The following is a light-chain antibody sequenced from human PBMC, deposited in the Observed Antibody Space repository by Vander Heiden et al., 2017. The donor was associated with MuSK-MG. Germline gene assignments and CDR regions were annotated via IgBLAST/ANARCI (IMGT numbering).Light chain of an antibody. J-gene: IGLJ2*01. CDR1: SSNIGAGYD. V-gene: IGLV1-40*01. CDR2: ANN. Sequence: QSVLTQPPSVSGAPGQRVTISCTGGSSNIGAGYDVHWYQQLPGTAPKLLIYANNNRPSGVPDRFSGSKSGTSASLAITGLQAEDEADYYCQSYDSSLSGSDVVFGGGTKLTVL. CDR3: QSYDSSLSGSDVV.